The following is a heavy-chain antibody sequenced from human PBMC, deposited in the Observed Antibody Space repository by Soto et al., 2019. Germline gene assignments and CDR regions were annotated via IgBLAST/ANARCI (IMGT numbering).Heavy chain of an antibody. CDR2: INHSGST. J-gene: IGHJ4*02. D-gene: IGHD7-27*01. CDR3: ARGWGRIFDY. CDR1: GGSFSGYY. V-gene: IGHV4-34*01. Sequence: QVQLQQWGAGLLKPSETLSLTCAVYGGSFSGYYWNWIRQPPGKGLEWIGEINHSGSTNYNPSLTSRLTISVDTSKTQFSLTLSSVTAADTAVYYCARGWGRIFDYWGQGTLVTVSS.